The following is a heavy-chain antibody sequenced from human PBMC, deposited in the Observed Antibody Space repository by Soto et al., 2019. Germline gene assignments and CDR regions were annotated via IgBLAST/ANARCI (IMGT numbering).Heavy chain of an antibody. D-gene: IGHD3-3*01. Sequence: SETLSLTCAVYGGSFSSYYWSWIRQPPGKALEWIGEINHSGSSNYNPSLKSRVTISVDTSKNQFSLKLTSVTAADTAVYYCARGYDFWSGPYNWFDPWGQGTLVTVSS. V-gene: IGHV4-34*01. J-gene: IGHJ5*02. CDR2: INHSGSS. CDR1: GGSFSSYY. CDR3: ARGYDFWSGPYNWFDP.